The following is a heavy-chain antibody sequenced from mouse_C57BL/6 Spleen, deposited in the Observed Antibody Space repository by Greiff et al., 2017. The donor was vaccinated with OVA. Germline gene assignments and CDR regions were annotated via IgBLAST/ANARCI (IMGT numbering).Heavy chain of an antibody. CDR2: ISGGGGNT. CDR1: GFTFSSYT. Sequence: EVKLVESGGGLVKPGGSLKLSCAASGFTFSSYTMSWVRQTPEKRLEWVATISGGGGNTYYPDSVKGRFTISRDNAKNTLYLQMSSLRSEDTALYYCARHHDYDGDYYAMDYWGQGTSVTVSS. V-gene: IGHV5-9*01. J-gene: IGHJ4*01. CDR3: ARHHDYDGDYYAMDY. D-gene: IGHD2-4*01.